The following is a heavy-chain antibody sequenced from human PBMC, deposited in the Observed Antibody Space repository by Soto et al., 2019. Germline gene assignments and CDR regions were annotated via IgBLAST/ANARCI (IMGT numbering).Heavy chain of an antibody. CDR2: IYYSGST. CDR3: ARGPKDSPDGSWDSTFDY. V-gene: IGHV4-59*01. J-gene: IGHJ4*02. Sequence: QVQLQESGPGLVKPSETLSLTCTVSGGSISSYYWSWIRQRPGTGLEWIGYIYYSGSTNYNPSLKSRVTISVDTSKNQFSLKLSSVTAADTAVYYCARGPKDSPDGSWDSTFDYWGQGTLVTVSS. D-gene: IGHD6-13*01. CDR1: GGSISSYY.